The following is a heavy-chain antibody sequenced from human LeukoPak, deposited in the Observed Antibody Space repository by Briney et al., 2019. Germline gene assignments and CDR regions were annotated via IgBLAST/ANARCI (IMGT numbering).Heavy chain of an antibody. V-gene: IGHV1-2*02. CDR2: INPNSGGT. Sequence: GASVNVSCKASGYTFTAYYMHWVRQAPGQGLEWMGWINPNSGGTNYAQKFQGRVTMTRDTSISTAYMELSRLRSDDTAVYSCARGGQGAPLDYWGQGSLVAVSS. CDR1: GYTFTAYY. D-gene: IGHD1-26*01. CDR3: ARGGQGAPLDY. J-gene: IGHJ4*02.